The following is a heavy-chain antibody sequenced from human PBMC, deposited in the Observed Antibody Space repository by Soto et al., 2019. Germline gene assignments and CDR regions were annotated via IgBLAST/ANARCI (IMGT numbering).Heavy chain of an antibody. CDR2: INPSGGST. CDR3: ARDSMEIPRPSIAARPDYYYGMDV. D-gene: IGHD6-6*01. Sequence: SVKVSFKASGYTFTSYYMHWVREAPGQGLEWMGIINPSGGSTSYAQKFQGRVTMTRDTSTSTVYMELSSLRSEDTAVYYCARDSMEIPRPSIAARPDYYYGMDVWGQGTTVTVSS. J-gene: IGHJ6*02. V-gene: IGHV1-46*01. CDR1: GYTFTSYY.